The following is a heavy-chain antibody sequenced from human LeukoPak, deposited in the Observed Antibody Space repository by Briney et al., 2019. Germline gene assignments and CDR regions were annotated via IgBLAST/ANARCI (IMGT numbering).Heavy chain of an antibody. D-gene: IGHD3-22*01. CDR2: INHSGST. Sequence: SETLSLTCAVYGGSFSGYYWSWIRQPPGKGLEWIGEINHSGSTNYNPSLKSRVTISVDTSKNQFSLKLSSVTAADTAVYYCARDLGTYYYDSSGPDAFDIWGQGTMVTVSS. V-gene: IGHV4-34*01. CDR3: ARDLGTYYYDSSGPDAFDI. CDR1: GGSFSGYY. J-gene: IGHJ3*02.